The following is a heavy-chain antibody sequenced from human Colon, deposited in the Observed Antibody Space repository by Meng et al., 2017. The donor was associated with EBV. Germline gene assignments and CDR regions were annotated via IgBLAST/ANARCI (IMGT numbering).Heavy chain of an antibody. D-gene: IGHD2-21*02. CDR1: GGSLSRRNW. J-gene: IGHJ4*02. Sequence: AHVREAGTHLVKPAGTLSLTRSVSGGSLSRRNWGSWVRHTPGKGLEWIGEIYHSGSTNYNPSLKSRVTISVDESKNQFSLRLSSVTAADTAVYYCARVGAYCGGDCYHPRWGQGTLVTVSS. V-gene: IGHV4-4*02. CDR3: ARVGAYCGGDCYHPR. CDR2: IYHSGST.